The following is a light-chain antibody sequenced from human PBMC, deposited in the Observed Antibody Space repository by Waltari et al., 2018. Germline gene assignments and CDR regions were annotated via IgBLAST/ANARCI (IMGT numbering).Light chain of an antibody. J-gene: IGLJ1*01. CDR3: QVWHGDTAQYV. Sequence: SYVLTQPPSVSVAPRKTARLTCSGNNLGSKSVHWYQQKPGQAPILVIYYDSDRPSWIPERFSGSNAGNTATLTISRVEAGDEADYYCQVWHGDTAQYVFGPGTKVSVL. CDR2: YDS. V-gene: IGLV3-21*04. CDR1: NLGSKS.